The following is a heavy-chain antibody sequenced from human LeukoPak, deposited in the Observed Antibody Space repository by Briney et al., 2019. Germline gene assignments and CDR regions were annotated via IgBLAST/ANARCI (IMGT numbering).Heavy chain of an antibody. CDR1: GFTFSSYA. J-gene: IGHJ4*02. CDR2: ISYDGSNK. CDR3: ARSPGILGTNYFDY. Sequence: GGSLRLSCAASGFTFSSYAMHWVRQAPGKGLEWVAVISYDGSNKNYADSVKGRFTISGDNSKNTLYLQMNSLRAEDTSVYYCARSPGILGTNYFDYWGQGTLVTVSS. V-gene: IGHV3-30*04. D-gene: IGHD1-26*01.